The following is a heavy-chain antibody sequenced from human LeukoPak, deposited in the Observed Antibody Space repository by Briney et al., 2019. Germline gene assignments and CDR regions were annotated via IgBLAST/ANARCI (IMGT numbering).Heavy chain of an antibody. D-gene: IGHD3-16*02. CDR2: ISSSGSTI. CDR1: GFTFSSYE. J-gene: IGHJ4*02. CDR3: ARDNLGLPGSYRY. V-gene: IGHV3-48*03. Sequence: GGSLRLSCAASGFTFSSYEMNWVRQAPGKGLEGVSYISSSGSTIYYADSVKGRFTISRDNAKNSLYLQMNSLRAEDTAVYYCARDNLGLPGSYRYWGQGTLVTVSS.